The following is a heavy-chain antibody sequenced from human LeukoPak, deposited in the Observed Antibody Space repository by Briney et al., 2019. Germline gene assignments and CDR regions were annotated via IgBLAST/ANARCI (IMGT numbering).Heavy chain of an antibody. CDR3: ASHEPMGAFDI. CDR2: IYYSGST. Sequence: PSQTLSLTCTVSGGSISSGGYYWRWIRQHPGKGLEWIGYIYYSGSTYYNPSLKSRFTISVDTSKNQFSLKLSSVTAADTAVYYCASHEPMGAFDIWGQGTMVTVSS. V-gene: IGHV4-31*03. J-gene: IGHJ3*02. D-gene: IGHD1-14*01. CDR1: GGSISSGGYY.